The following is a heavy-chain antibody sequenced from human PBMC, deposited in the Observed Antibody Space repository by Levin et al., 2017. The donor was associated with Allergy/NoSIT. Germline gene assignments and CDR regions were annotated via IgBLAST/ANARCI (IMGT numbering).Heavy chain of an antibody. Sequence: GGSLRLSCAASGFTFSSYGMHWVRQAPGKGLEWVAVIWYDGSNKYYADSVKGRFTISRDNSKNTLYVQMNSLRAEDTAVYYCARGVAGRSGFHDYGMDVWGQGTTVTVSS. CDR2: IWYDGSNK. CDR1: GFTFSSYG. J-gene: IGHJ6*02. D-gene: IGHD6-19*01. CDR3: ARGVAGRSGFHDYGMDV. V-gene: IGHV3-33*01.